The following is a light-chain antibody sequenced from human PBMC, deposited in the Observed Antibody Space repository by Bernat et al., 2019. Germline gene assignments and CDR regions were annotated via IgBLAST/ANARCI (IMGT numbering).Light chain of an antibody. CDR1: QSVSSY. CDR2: DAF. J-gene: IGKJ4*01. CDR3: QQRSNWPLT. Sequence: EIVLTQSPPTLSLSPGERATLSCRASQSVSSYLAWYQQKPGQAPRLLIYDAFKRATGIPARFSGSGSWTDFTLTISSLEPEDFAVYYCQQRSNWPLTFGGGTKVEIK. V-gene: IGKV3-11*01.